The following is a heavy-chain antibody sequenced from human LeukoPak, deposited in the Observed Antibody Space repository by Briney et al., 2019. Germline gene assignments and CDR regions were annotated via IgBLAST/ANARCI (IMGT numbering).Heavy chain of an antibody. CDR3: ARDRRFDY. J-gene: IGHJ4*02. Sequence: ASVKVSCKASGYTFTSYGISWVRQAPGQGLEWMGWISAYNGNTNYAQKLQGRVTITADKSTSTAYMELSSLRSEDTAVYYCARDRRFDYWGQGTLVTVSS. D-gene: IGHD6-6*01. CDR1: GYTFTSYG. CDR2: ISAYNGNT. V-gene: IGHV1-18*01.